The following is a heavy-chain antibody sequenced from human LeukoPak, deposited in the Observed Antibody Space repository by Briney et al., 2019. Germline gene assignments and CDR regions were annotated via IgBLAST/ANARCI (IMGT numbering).Heavy chain of an antibody. Sequence: GASVKVSCKTSGYTFTGYYIHWLRQAPGQGLEWMGWSNPNSGGTKYAQKFQGRVTMTRDTSISTAYMELSRLRSDDTAVYYCARDRGGYLDAFDIWGQGTMVTVSS. V-gene: IGHV1-2*02. CDR1: GYTFTGYY. CDR3: ARDRGGYLDAFDI. D-gene: IGHD3-22*01. J-gene: IGHJ3*02. CDR2: SNPNSGGT.